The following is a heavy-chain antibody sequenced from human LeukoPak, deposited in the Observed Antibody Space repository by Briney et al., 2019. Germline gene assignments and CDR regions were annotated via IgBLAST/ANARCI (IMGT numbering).Heavy chain of an antibody. D-gene: IGHD6-6*01. CDR2: ISGSGGST. J-gene: IGHJ4*02. CDR1: GITLSNYG. Sequence: GGSLRLSCAVSGITLSNYGMSWVRQAPGKGLEWVAGISGSGGSTNYADSVKGRFSIFRDNPKNTLYLQMNSLRAEDTAVYYCASLIAARKSSFDYWGQGTLVTVSS. CDR3: ASLIAARKSSFDY. V-gene: IGHV3-23*01.